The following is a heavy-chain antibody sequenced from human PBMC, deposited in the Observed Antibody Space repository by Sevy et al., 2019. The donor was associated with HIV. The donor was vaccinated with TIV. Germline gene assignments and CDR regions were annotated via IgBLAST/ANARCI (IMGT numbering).Heavy chain of an antibody. Sequence: GGSLRLSCAASGFTFSSYGMHWVRQAPGKGLEWVAVIWYDGSNKYYADSVKGRFTISRDNSKNTLYLQMNSLGAEDTAVYYCASQGYCSGGSCYRYFDYWGQGTLVTVS. CDR1: GFTFSSYG. CDR2: IWYDGSNK. CDR3: ASQGYCSGGSCYRYFDY. J-gene: IGHJ4*02. D-gene: IGHD2-15*01. V-gene: IGHV3-33*01.